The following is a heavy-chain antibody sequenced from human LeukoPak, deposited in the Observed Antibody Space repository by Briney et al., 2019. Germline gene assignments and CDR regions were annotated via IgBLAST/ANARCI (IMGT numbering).Heavy chain of an antibody. D-gene: IGHD6-19*01. CDR1: GGSFSGYY. Sequence: PSETLSLTCAVYGGSFSGYYWSWIRQPPGKGLEWIGEINHSGSTNYNPSLKSRVTISVDTSKNQFSLKLSSVTAADTAVYYCARARSGWYVAYSDYWGQGTLVTVSS. CDR2: INHSGST. CDR3: ARARSGWYVAYSDY. V-gene: IGHV4-34*01. J-gene: IGHJ4*02.